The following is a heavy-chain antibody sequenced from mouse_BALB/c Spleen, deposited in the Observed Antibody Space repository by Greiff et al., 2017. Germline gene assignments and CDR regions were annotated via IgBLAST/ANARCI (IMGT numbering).Heavy chain of an antibody. CDR2: IWAGGST. CDR1: GFSLTSYG. D-gene: IGHD1-1*01. Sequence: VQGVESGPGLVAPSQSLSITCTVSGFSLTSYGVHWVRQPPGKGLEWLGVIWAGGSTNYNSALMSRLSISKDNSKSQVFLKMNSLQTDDTAMYYCARGPTTVGYFDVWGAGTTVTVSS. J-gene: IGHJ1*01. V-gene: IGHV2-9*02. CDR3: ARGPTTVGYFDV.